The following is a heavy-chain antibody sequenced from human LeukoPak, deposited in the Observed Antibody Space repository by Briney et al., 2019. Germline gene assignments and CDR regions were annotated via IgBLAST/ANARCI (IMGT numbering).Heavy chain of an antibody. V-gene: IGHV3-23*01. J-gene: IGHJ4*02. D-gene: IGHD3-3*01. CDR1: GYSFTGYW. CDR3: ARDPGVVAFHYFDF. CDR2: IGGRGGST. Sequence: GESLKISCKGSGYSFTGYWIGWVRQAPGKGLEWVSAIGGRGGSTYYADSVKGRFTISRDNSKNTLYLQMNSLRAEDTALYYCARDPGVVAFHYFDFWGQGTLVTVSS.